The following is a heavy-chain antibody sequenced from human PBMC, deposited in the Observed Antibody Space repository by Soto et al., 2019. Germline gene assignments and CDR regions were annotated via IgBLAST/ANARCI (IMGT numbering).Heavy chain of an antibody. J-gene: IGHJ5*02. Sequence: SVKVSCKASGGTFSSYAISWVRQAPGQGLEWMGGIIPIFGTANYAQKFQGRVTITADESTSTAYMELSSLRSEDTAVYYCARERGSSLAYCGGDCAGNWFDPWGQGTLVPVSS. CDR3: ARERGSSLAYCGGDCAGNWFDP. D-gene: IGHD2-21*02. CDR2: IIPIFGTA. CDR1: GGTFSSYA. V-gene: IGHV1-69*13.